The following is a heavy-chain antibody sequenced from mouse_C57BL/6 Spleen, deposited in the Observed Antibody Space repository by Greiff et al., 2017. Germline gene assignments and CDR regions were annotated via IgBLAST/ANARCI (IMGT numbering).Heavy chain of an antibody. J-gene: IGHJ1*03. V-gene: IGHV8-8*01. CDR1: GFSLSTFGMG. Sequence: QVTLKESGPGILQPSQTLSLTCSFSGFSLSTFGMGVGWIRQPSGKGLEWLAHIWWDDDKYYNPALKSRLTISKDTSKNQVFLKIANVDTADTATYYCARMTYYDYDWYFDVWGTGTTVTVSS. D-gene: IGHD2-4*01. CDR3: ARMTYYDYDWYFDV. CDR2: IWWDDDK.